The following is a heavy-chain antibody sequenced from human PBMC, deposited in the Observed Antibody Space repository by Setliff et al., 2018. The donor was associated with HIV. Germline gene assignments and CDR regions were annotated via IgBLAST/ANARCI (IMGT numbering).Heavy chain of an antibody. J-gene: IGHJ3*02. V-gene: IGHV1-69*13. CDR2: IIPIFGAA. CDR1: GYTFTGYY. CDR3: ATDGMDYGDDEGDFYYYYYMELSRPTSDDTAIFYCARFSVVVNATEFDALDI. D-gene: IGHD4-17*01. Sequence: SVKVSCKASGYTFTGYYMHWVRQAPGQGLEWMGGIIPIFGAAKYAQKFQGRVTITADESTRTVYMELSSLRSEDTAVYFCATDGMDYGDDEGDFYYYYYMELSRPTSDDTAIFYCARFSVVVNATEFDALDIWGQGTMVTVSS.